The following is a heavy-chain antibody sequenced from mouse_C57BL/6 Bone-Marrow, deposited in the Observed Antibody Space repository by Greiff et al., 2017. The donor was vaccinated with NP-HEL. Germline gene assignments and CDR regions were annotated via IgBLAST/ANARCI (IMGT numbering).Heavy chain of an antibody. CDR2: INPNNGGT. Sequence: EVQLQQSGPELVKPGASVKMSCKASGYTFTDYNMHWVKQSHGKSLEWIGYINPNNGGTSYNQKFKGKATLTVNKSSSTAYMELRSLTSEDSAVYYCARWVYYDGYYGRLAYWGQGTLVTVSA. V-gene: IGHV1-22*01. CDR1: GYTFTDYN. CDR3: ARWVYYDGYYGRLAY. J-gene: IGHJ3*01. D-gene: IGHD2-3*01.